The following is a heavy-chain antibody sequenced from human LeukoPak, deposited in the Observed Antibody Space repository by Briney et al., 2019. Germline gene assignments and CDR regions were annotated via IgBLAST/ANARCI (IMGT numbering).Heavy chain of an antibody. D-gene: IGHD2-2*01. CDR1: GGTFSSYA. CDR3: AKDPLKYCSSTSCIIYKGVDY. CDR2: IIPILGIA. J-gene: IGHJ4*02. Sequence: ASVKVSCKASGGTFSSYAISWVRQAPGQGLEWMGRIIPILGIANYAQKFQGRVTITADKSTSTAYMELSSLRSEDTAVYYCAKDPLKYCSSTSCIIYKGVDYWGQGTLVTVSS. V-gene: IGHV1-69*04.